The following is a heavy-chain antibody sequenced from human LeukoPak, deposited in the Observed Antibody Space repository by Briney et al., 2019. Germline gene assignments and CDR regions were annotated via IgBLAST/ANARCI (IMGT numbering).Heavy chain of an antibody. V-gene: IGHV3-30*18. CDR1: GFTFSPYS. CDR3: VKDHHYYGSGSYGYLDH. J-gene: IGHJ4*02. D-gene: IGHD3-10*01. CDR2: ISYDESNR. Sequence: GGSLRLSCAASGFTFSPYSMHWVRQAPGKGLEWVAVISYDESNRYYVDSVKGRFTISRDNSKNTLYLQMDSLRVEDTAVYYCVKDHHYYGSGSYGYLDHWGLGTLVTVSS.